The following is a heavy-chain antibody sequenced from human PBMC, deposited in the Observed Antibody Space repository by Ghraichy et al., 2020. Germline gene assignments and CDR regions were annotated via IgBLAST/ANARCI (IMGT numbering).Heavy chain of an antibody. CDR1: GDSISTNTYY. V-gene: IGHV4-39*07. J-gene: IGHJ6*02. CDR2: LSYSGST. D-gene: IGHD6-6*01. Sequence: SQTLSLTCTVSGDSISTNTYYWGWIRQPPGKGLEWIGCLSYSGSTYYNPSLKSRVIISVDTSKNQFSLKLSSVTAADTAVYDCARDEGAQYSEGRHYFYYGMDVWGQGTTVTVSS. CDR3: ARDEGAQYSEGRHYFYYGMDV.